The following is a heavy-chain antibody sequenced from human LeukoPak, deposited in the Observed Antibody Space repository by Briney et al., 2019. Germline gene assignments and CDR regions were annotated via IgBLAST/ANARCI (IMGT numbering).Heavy chain of an antibody. CDR2: IYYSGST. D-gene: IGHD3-3*01. V-gene: IGHV4-30-4*01. CDR3: TRTSLSDCDFWSGYPRGYVIDV. Sequence: SSETLSLTCTVSGGSISSGDYYWSWIRQPPGKGLEWIGYIYYSGSTYYNPSLKSRVTRSVDTSKNKFSLKLSSVTAADTALYQWTRTSLSDCDFWSGYPRGYVIDVWNQETT. J-gene: IGHJ6*02. CDR1: GGSISSGDYY.